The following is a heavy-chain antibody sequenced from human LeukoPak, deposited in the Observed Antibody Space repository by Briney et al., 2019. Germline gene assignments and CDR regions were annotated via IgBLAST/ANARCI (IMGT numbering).Heavy chain of an antibody. D-gene: IGHD2-21*01. J-gene: IGHJ5*02. V-gene: IGHV4-4*07. CDR2: IYGSGST. Sequence: PSETLSLTCTVSGGSISSYYWSWIRQPAGKGLEWIGRIYGSGSTNYNPSLKSRVTMSVDTSKNQFSLKLSSVTAADTAVYYCARGAPGDSPYNWFDPWGQGTLATVSS. CDR3: ARGAPGDSPYNWFDP. CDR1: GGSISSYY.